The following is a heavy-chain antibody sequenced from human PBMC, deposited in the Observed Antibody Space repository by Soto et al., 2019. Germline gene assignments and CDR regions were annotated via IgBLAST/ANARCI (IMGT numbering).Heavy chain of an antibody. CDR1: GYSFSSYY. J-gene: IGHJ4*02. Sequence: QVQLVQSGAEVKKPGASVKVSCKASGYSFSSYYMHWVRQAPGQGPEWMGIINPGSGSTGYAHNLQGRVTMTRDTSTSTVYMELSSLRSEDTAVYFCAREMSGPFDYWGQGTLVTVSS. CDR3: AREMSGPFDY. CDR2: INPGSGST. D-gene: IGHD3-3*01. V-gene: IGHV1-46*01.